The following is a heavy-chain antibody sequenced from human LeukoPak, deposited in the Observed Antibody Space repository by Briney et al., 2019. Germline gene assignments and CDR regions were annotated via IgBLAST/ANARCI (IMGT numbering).Heavy chain of an antibody. CDR2: ISSSSSTI. Sequence: GGSLRLSCAASGITFSSYSMNWVRQAPGKGLEWVSYISSSSSTIYYADSVRGRFTISRDNAKNSLYLQMNSLRAEDTAVYYCARDRPYSSSYLNYYFDYWGQGTLVTVSS. CDR1: GITFSSYS. V-gene: IGHV3-48*04. J-gene: IGHJ4*02. CDR3: ARDRPYSSSYLNYYFDY. D-gene: IGHD6-13*01.